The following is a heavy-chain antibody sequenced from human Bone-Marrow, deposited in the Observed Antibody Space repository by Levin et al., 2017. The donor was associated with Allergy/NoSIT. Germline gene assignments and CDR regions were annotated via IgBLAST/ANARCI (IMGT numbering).Heavy chain of an antibody. CDR1: GGSISSSSYY. J-gene: IGHJ4*02. CDR2: IHYSGST. D-gene: IGHD6-19*01. CDR3: ARDRGSSGWVDY. Sequence: SQTLSLTCTVSGGSISSSSYYWGWSRQPPGKGLEWIGSIHYSGSTYYNPSLKSRVTISVDTSKNQFALKLSPVTAADTAVYYCARDRGSSGWVDYWGQGTLVTVSS. V-gene: IGHV4-39*06.